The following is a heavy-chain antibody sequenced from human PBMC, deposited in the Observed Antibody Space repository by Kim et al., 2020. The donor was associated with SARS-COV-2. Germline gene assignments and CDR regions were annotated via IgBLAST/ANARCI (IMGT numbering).Heavy chain of an antibody. CDR1: GCTFSSYA. D-gene: IGHD7-27*01. J-gene: IGHJ4*02. CDR3: ARVEVANWGSRLATYYFDY. V-gene: IGHV1-69*04. CDR2: IIPILGIA. Sequence: SVKVSCKASGCTFSSYAISWVRQAPGQGLEWMGRIIPILGIANYAQKFQGRVTITADKSTSTAYMELSSLRSEDTAVYYCARVEVANWGSRLATYYFDYWGQGTLVTVSS.